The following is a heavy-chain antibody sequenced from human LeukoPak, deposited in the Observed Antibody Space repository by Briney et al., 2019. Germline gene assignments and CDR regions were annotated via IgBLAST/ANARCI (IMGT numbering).Heavy chain of an antibody. V-gene: IGHV3-7*01. CDR1: GFIFSSHW. CDR3: AIIGDHSNAFDI. J-gene: IGHJ3*02. CDR2: IKQDGSEK. D-gene: IGHD7-27*01. Sequence: GGSLRLSCAGSGFIFSSHWMSWVRQAPAKGLEWVGNIKQDGSEKYYVDSVKGRFTISRDTAKNSVFLQMNSLRAEDSAVYYCAIIGDHSNAFDIWGQGTMVTVSS.